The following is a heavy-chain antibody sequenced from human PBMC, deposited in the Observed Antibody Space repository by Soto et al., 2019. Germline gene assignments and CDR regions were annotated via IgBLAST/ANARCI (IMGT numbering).Heavy chain of an antibody. CDR2: MSYDGSKR. Sequence: QVQLVESGGGVVQPGTSVRLSCAASGFTFSSYAIHWVRQAPGKGLEWVAVMSYDGSKRYYADSVKGRFTISRDNSKNTLYLQMNSLRAEDTAVYYCARVSIVVMVPIDYWGQGTLVTVSS. V-gene: IGHV3-30*03. J-gene: IGHJ4*02. CDR3: ARVSIVVMVPIDY. CDR1: GFTFSSYA. D-gene: IGHD2-15*01.